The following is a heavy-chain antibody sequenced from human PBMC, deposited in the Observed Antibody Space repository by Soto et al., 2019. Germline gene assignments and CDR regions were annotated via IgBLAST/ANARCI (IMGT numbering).Heavy chain of an antibody. D-gene: IGHD5-18*01. CDR1: GYTFTSYD. CDR2: MNPNSGNT. V-gene: IGHV1-8*01. J-gene: IGHJ4*02. CDR3: ARDEQLWFGDY. Sequence: ASVKVSCKASGYTFTSYDINWVRQAPGQGLEWMGWMNPNSGNTGYAQKFQGRVSMTRNTSITTAYLELSSLRSDDTAIYYCARDEQLWFGDYWGQGTLVTAPQ.